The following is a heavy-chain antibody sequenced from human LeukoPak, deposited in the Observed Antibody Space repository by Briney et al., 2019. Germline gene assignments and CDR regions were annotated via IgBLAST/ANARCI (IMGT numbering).Heavy chain of an antibody. D-gene: IGHD5/OR15-5a*01. CDR2: IGTAGDT. J-gene: IGHJ5*02. V-gene: IGHV3-13*01. CDR3: ARGRPSWSHTNPVSLGFDP. Sequence: GGSLRLSCAASGFTFSSYDMHWVRQATGKGLEWVSAIGTAGDTYYPGSVKGRFTISRENAKNSLYLQMNSLRAGDTAVYYCARGRPSWSHTNPVSLGFDPWGQGTLVTVSS. CDR1: GFTFSSYD.